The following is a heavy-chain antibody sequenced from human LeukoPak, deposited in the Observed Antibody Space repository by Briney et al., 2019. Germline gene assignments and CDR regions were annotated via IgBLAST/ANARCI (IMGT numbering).Heavy chain of an antibody. Sequence: SVKVSCKASGGTFSSYAISWVRQAPGQGLEWMGGIIPIFGSANYAQKFQGRVTITADESTSTAYMELSSLRSEDTAVYYCARDLRSTMVRGVIAYYYYYMDVWGKGATVTVSS. J-gene: IGHJ6*03. CDR3: ARDLRSTMVRGVIAYYYYYMDV. CDR1: GGTFSSYA. D-gene: IGHD3-10*01. CDR2: IIPIFGSA. V-gene: IGHV1-69*01.